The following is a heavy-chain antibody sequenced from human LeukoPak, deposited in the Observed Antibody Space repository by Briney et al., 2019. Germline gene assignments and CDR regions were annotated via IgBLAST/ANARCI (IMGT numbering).Heavy chain of an antibody. D-gene: IGHD3-16*01. Sequence: SETLSLTCTVAGGSISSYYWSWIRQPPGKGLEWIGYIYYSGSTNYNPSLKSRVTISVDTSKNQFSLKLSSVTAADTAVYYFAREGGGGAFDIWGQGTMVTVSS. J-gene: IGHJ3*02. CDR2: IYYSGST. CDR3: AREGGGGAFDI. V-gene: IGHV4-59*01. CDR1: GGSISSYY.